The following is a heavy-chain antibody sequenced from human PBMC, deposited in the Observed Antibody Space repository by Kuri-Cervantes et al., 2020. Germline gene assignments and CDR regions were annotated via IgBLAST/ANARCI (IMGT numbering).Heavy chain of an antibody. D-gene: IGHD3-10*01. CDR3: ARVGLWWAMVRGVIYDY. CDR1: GGSISSYY. CDR2: INHSGST. Sequence: GSLRLSCTVSGGSISSYYWSWIRQPPGKGLEWIGEINHSGSTNYNPSLKSRVTISVDTSKNQFSLKLSSVTAADTAVYYCARVGLWWAMVRGVIYDYWGQGTLVTVSS. V-gene: IGHV4-34*01. J-gene: IGHJ4*02.